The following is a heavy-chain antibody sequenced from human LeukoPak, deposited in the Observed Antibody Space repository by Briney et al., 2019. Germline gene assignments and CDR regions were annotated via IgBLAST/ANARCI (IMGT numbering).Heavy chain of an antibody. J-gene: IGHJ3*02. D-gene: IGHD3-9*01. CDR3: ARAESYYDILTGYQEGHAFDI. CDR1: GGSISSYY. V-gene: IGHV4-4*07. Sequence: SETLSLTCTVSGGSISSYYWSWIRQPAGKGLEWIGRIYTSGRTNYNPSLKSRVTISVDTSKNQFSLKLSSVTAADTAVYYCARAESYYDILTGYQEGHAFDIWGQGTMVTVSS. CDR2: IYTSGRT.